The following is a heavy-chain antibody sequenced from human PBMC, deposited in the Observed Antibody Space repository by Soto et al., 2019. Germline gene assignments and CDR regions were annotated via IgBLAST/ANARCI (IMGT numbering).Heavy chain of an antibody. Sequence: PSETLSLTCTVSGGSISSYYWSWIRQPPGRGLEWIGYIYYSGSTNYNPPLKSRVTISVDTSKNQFSLKLSSVTAADTAVYYCARESGFWSGTDYYGMDVWGQGTTVTVSS. D-gene: IGHD3-3*01. CDR2: IYYSGST. CDR1: GGSISSYY. J-gene: IGHJ6*02. CDR3: ARESGFWSGTDYYGMDV. V-gene: IGHV4-59*01.